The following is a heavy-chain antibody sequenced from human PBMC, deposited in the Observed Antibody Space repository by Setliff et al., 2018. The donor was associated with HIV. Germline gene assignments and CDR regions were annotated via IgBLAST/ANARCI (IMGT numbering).Heavy chain of an antibody. V-gene: IGHV1-69*13. J-gene: IGHJ3*02. Sequence: ASVKVSCKASGGTFSRDAISWVRQAPGQGLEWMGGIISMFGTANYAQKFQGRVTITADESTNTADVELSSLRSEDTAVYYCARDREAEGDAFDIWGQGTMVTVSS. CDR2: IISMFGTA. CDR3: ARDREAEGDAFDI. CDR1: GGTFSRDA. D-gene: IGHD3-10*01.